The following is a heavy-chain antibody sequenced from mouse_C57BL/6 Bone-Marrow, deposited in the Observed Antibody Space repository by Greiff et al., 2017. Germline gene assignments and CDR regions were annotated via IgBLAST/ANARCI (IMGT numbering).Heavy chain of an antibody. CDR1: GYSFTDYY. CDR2: INPYNGGT. D-gene: IGHD2-14*01. J-gene: IGHJ2*01. Sequence: VQLQQSGPVLVKPGASVKMSCKASGYSFTDYYMNWVKQSNGKSLEWIGVINPYNGGTSYNQKFKGKATLTVDTSSSPAYMELNSLTSEDSAVYYCARGIGKYFDYWGQGTTLTVSS. V-gene: IGHV1-19*01. CDR3: ARGIGKYFDY.